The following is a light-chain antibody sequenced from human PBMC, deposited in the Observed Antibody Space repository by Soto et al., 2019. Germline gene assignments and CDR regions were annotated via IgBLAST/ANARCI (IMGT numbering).Light chain of an antibody. Sequence: QSALTQPPSASGSPGQSVTISCTGTSSDVGGYNYVSWYQQHAGKAPKLMIYEVAKRPSGVPDRFSGSKSANTASLTVSGLQAEDEADYSCGSYAGSNIVFGGGTKLNVL. J-gene: IGLJ2*01. CDR2: EVA. CDR3: GSYAGSNIV. CDR1: SSDVGGYNY. V-gene: IGLV2-8*01.